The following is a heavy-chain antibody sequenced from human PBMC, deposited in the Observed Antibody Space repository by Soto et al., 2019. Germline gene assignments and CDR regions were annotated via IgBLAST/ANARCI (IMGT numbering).Heavy chain of an antibody. CDR1: GFTFSSYV. Sequence: LRLSCAASGFTFSSYVMSWVRQAPGKGLEWISYISSRTDTVFYADSVEGRFTISRDNAKNSLYLHMNSLRDEDTAVYYCARDTDYYYGMDVWGQGTTVTVSS. V-gene: IGHV3-48*02. CDR3: ARDTDYYYGMDV. D-gene: IGHD2-8*02. J-gene: IGHJ6*02. CDR2: ISSRTDTV.